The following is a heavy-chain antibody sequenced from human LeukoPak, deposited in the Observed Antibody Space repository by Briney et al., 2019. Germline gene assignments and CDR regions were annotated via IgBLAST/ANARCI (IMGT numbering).Heavy chain of an antibody. CDR2: IYYSGST. Sequence: SETLSLTCTVSGDSIRSSHWSWIRQPPGKGLEWIGYIYYSGSTNYNPSLKSRVTISVDTSKNQFSLKLSSVTAADTAVYYCARALSLRGYSGYEFEYYFDYWGQGTLVTVSS. CDR3: ARALSLRGYSGYEFEYYFDY. V-gene: IGHV4-59*08. J-gene: IGHJ4*02. CDR1: GDSIRSSH. D-gene: IGHD5-12*01.